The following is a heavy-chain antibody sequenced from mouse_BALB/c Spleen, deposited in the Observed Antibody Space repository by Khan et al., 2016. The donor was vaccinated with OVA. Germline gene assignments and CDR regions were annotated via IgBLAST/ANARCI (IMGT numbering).Heavy chain of an antibody. CDR1: GFSLNSDG. CDR3: AKLRVYYFDS. J-gene: IGHJ2*01. Sequence: VQLQESGPGLVAPSQSLSITCTVSGFSLNSDGVSWVRPPPGKGLAWLGVIWGDGSPNYHSALRSRLSIRKDNSKSQVFLKLNSLQTDDTATYYGAKLRVYYFDSWGQGTTLTVAS. CDR2: IWGDGSP. V-gene: IGHV2-3*01.